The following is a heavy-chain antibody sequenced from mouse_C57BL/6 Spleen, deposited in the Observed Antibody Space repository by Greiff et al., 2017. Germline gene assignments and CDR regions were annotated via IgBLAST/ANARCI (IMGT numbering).Heavy chain of an antibody. CDR1: GYTFTSYW. V-gene: IGHV1-61*01. CDR3: AREGLTRFAY. CDR2: IYPSDSET. J-gene: IGHJ3*01. Sequence: QVQLQQSGAELVRPGSSVKLSCKASGYTFTSYWMDWVKQRPGQGLEWIGNIYPSDSETHYNQKFKDKATLTVDKSSSTAYMQLSSLTSEDSAVYYCAREGLTRFAYWGQGTLVTVSA. D-gene: IGHD6-2*01.